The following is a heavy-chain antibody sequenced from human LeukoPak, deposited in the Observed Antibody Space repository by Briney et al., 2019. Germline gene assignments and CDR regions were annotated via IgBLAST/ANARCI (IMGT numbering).Heavy chain of an antibody. V-gene: IGHV3-48*03. CDR1: GFTFSSYE. D-gene: IGHD6-19*01. CDR2: ISSSGSTI. Sequence: GGSLRLSCAASGFTFSSYEMNWVRHAPGKGLEWVSYISSSGSTIYYADSVKGRFTISRDNAKNSLYLQMNSLRAEDTAVYYCARESRSSGWDYFDYWGQGTPVTVSS. J-gene: IGHJ4*02. CDR3: ARESRSSGWDYFDY.